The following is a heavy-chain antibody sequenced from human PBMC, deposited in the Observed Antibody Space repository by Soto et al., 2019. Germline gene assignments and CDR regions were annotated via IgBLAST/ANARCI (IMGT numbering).Heavy chain of an antibody. J-gene: IGHJ4*02. V-gene: IGHV4-30-4*01. CDR2: IYYSGST. CDR1: GGSISSGDHY. CDR3: ARAADCRGGSCYFFLDY. Sequence: SETLSLTCTVSGGSISSGDHYWSWIRQPPGKGLEWIGYIYYSGSTYYNPSLKSRVTISVDTSKNQFSLKLSSVTAADAAVYYCARAADCRGGSCYFFLDYWGQGTLVTVSS. D-gene: IGHD2-15*01.